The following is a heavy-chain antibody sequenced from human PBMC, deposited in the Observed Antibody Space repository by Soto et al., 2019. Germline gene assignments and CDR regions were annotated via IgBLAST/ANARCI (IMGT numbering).Heavy chain of an antibody. J-gene: IGHJ4*02. CDR3: AARDGYNYPFDY. Sequence: SETLSLTCAVYGGSFSGYYCSWIRQPPGKGLEWIGEINHSGITNYNPSLKSRVTISVDTSKNQFSLKLSSVTAADTAVYYCAARDGYNYPFDYWGQGTLVTVSS. D-gene: IGHD5-12*01. CDR1: GGSFSGYY. V-gene: IGHV4-34*01. CDR2: INHSGIT.